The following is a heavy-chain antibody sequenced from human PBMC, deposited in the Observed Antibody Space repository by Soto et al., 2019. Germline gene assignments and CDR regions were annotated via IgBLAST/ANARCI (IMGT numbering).Heavy chain of an antibody. Sequence: GGSLRLSCAASGFTFSSYSMNWVRQAPGKGLGWVSSISSSSSYIYYADSVKGRFTISRDNAKNSLYLQMNSLRAEDTAVYYCARDFEFPDYDSSGYYGPWGPGTLVTVSS. J-gene: IGHJ5*02. CDR1: GFTFSSYS. D-gene: IGHD3-22*01. CDR2: ISSSSSYI. V-gene: IGHV3-21*01. CDR3: ARDFEFPDYDSSGYYGP.